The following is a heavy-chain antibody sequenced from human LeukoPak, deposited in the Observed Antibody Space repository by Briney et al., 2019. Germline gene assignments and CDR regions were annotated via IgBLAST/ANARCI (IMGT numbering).Heavy chain of an antibody. Sequence: GGSLRLSCAASGFTFSSYWMHWVRQAPGKGLVWVSRINTDGSSTYYADSVKGRFTTSRDNSKNTLYLQMNSLRAEDTAVYYCAKSKLAARPPDFGYWGQGTLVTVSS. CDR2: INTDGSST. D-gene: IGHD6-6*01. CDR1: GFTFSSYW. J-gene: IGHJ4*02. CDR3: AKSKLAARPPDFGY. V-gene: IGHV3-74*01.